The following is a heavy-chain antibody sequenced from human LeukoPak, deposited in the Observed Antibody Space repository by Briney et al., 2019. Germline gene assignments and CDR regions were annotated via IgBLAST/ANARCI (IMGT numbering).Heavy chain of an antibody. Sequence: ASVKVFCKASGYTFATYALSWVRQAPGQALEWMGWNSAYNGQTNYAQMVQGRVTLTTDTSTSTAYMELRSLRYDDTAVYYCARLESDYYLNYWGQGTLVTVSS. CDR2: NSAYNGQT. D-gene: IGHD3-3*01. CDR1: GYTFATYA. V-gene: IGHV1-18*01. J-gene: IGHJ4*02. CDR3: ARLESDYYLNY.